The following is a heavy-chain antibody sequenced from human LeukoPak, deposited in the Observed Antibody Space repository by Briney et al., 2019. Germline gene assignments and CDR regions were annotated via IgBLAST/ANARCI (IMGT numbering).Heavy chain of an antibody. CDR3: ARAEWRYCSSTSCYIFDY. CDR1: GGSISSGSYY. Sequence: SQTLSLTCTVSGGSISSGSYYWSWIRQPAGKGLEWIGRIYTSGSTNYNPSLKSRVTISVDTSKNQFSLKLSSVTAAETAVYYCARAEWRYCSSTSCYIFDYWGQGTLVTVSS. D-gene: IGHD2-2*02. J-gene: IGHJ4*02. CDR2: IYTSGST. V-gene: IGHV4-61*02.